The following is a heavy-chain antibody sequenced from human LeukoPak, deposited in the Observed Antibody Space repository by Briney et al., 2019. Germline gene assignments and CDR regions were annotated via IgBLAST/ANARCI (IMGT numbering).Heavy chain of an antibody. CDR1: GYTFITYG. CDR3: ARVNYDILTGYYIPHAFDI. J-gene: IGHJ3*02. CDR2: ITAYKGNT. Sequence: GASVKVSCKTSGYTFITYGISWVRQAPGQGLEWMGWITAYKGNTKYAQKLQDRVTMTTDTSTSTAYMELRSLRSDDTAVYYCARVNYDILTGYYIPHAFDIWGQGTMVTVSS. V-gene: IGHV1-18*01. D-gene: IGHD3-9*01.